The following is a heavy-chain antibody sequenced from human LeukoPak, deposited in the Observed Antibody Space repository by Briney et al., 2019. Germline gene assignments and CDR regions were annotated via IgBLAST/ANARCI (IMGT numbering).Heavy chain of an antibody. CDR3: ARRTSGVAGTLFDY. J-gene: IGHJ4*02. D-gene: IGHD6-19*01. Sequence: SETLSLTCAVSGGSISSSNWWSWDRQPPGKGLEWIGEIYHSGSTNYNPSLKSRVTISVDKSKNQFSLKLSSVTAADTAVYYCARRTSGVAGTLFDYWGQGTLVTVSS. V-gene: IGHV4-4*02. CDR1: GGSISSSNW. CDR2: IYHSGST.